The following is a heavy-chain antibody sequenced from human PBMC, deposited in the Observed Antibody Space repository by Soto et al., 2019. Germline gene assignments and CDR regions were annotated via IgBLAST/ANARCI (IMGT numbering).Heavy chain of an antibody. V-gene: IGHV1-69*02. J-gene: IGHJ6*03. CDR3: ASSVVAAPYYYYYYMDV. D-gene: IGHD2-15*01. Sequence: QVQLVQSGAEVKKPGSSVKVSCKASGGTFSSYTISWVRQAPGQGLEWMGRIIPILGIANYAQKFQGRVTITAEKSTSTAYMELSSLRSEDTAVYYCASSVVAAPYYYYYYMDVWGKGTTVTVSS. CDR1: GGTFSSYT. CDR2: IIPILGIA.